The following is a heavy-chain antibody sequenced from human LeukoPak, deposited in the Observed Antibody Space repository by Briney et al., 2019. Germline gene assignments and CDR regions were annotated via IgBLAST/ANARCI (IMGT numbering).Heavy chain of an antibody. CDR1: GFTFSSHG. J-gene: IGHJ4*02. D-gene: IGHD3-10*01. CDR3: ARERGYYGSGSSLDY. Sequence: PGGSLRLSCAASGFTFSSHGMHWVRQAPGKGLVWVSHVSTDGTSTGYVDSGKGRFTISRDNSKNTLYLQMNSLRAEDTAVYYCARERGYYGSGSSLDYWGQGTLVTVSS. CDR2: VSTDGTST. V-gene: IGHV3-74*01.